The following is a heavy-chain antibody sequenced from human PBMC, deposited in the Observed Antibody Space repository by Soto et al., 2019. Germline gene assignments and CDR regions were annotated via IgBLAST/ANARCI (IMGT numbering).Heavy chain of an antibody. Sequence: ASVKVSCKASGYTFTGYYMHWVRQAPGQGLEWMGWINPNSGGTNYAQKFQGWVTMTRDTSISTAYMELSRLRSDDTAVYYCARDQYSSSWYDSYYYYGMDVWGQGTTVTVSS. CDR1: GYTFTGYY. CDR2: INPNSGGT. V-gene: IGHV1-2*04. CDR3: ARDQYSSSWYDSYYYYGMDV. J-gene: IGHJ6*02. D-gene: IGHD6-13*01.